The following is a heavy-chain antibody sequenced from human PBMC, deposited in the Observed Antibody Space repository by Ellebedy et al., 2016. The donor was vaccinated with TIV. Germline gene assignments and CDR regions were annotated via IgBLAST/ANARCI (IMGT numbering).Heavy chain of an antibody. V-gene: IGHV4-59*01. CDR2: IYYSGST. D-gene: IGHD7-27*01. J-gene: IGHJ5*02. CDR3: ARNNWGLWGANWFDP. CDR1: GGSFSGYY. Sequence: MPSETLSLTCAVYGGSFSGYYWSWIRQPPGKGLEWIGYIYYSGSTNYNPSLKSRVTISVDTSKNQFSLKLSSVTAADTAVYYCARNNWGLWGANWFDPWGQGTLVTVSS.